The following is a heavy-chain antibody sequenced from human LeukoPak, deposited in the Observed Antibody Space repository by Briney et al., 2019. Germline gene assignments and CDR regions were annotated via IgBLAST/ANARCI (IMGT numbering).Heavy chain of an antibody. Sequence: SETLSLTCAVYGGSFSGYYWSWIRQPPGKGLEWIGEINHSGSTNYNPSLKSRVTISVGTSKNQFSLKLSSVTAADTAVYYCAMTTVTTPYYFDYWGQGTLVTVSS. D-gene: IGHD4-17*01. V-gene: IGHV4-34*01. CDR1: GGSFSGYY. CDR2: INHSGST. J-gene: IGHJ4*02. CDR3: AMTTVTTPYYFDY.